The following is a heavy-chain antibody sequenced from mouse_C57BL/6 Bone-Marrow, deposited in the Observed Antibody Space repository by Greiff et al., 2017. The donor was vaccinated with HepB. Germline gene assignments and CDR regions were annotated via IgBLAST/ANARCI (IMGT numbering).Heavy chain of an antibody. Sequence: VQVVESGPELVKPGASVKISCKASGYAFSSSWMNWVKQRPGKGLEWIGRIYPGDGDTNYNGKFKGKATLTADKSSSTAYMQLSSLTSEDSAVYFCARLYYGSSYSYWGQGTTLTVSS. D-gene: IGHD1-1*01. CDR3: ARLYYGSSYSY. V-gene: IGHV1-82*01. CDR1: GYAFSSSW. J-gene: IGHJ2*01. CDR2: IYPGDGDT.